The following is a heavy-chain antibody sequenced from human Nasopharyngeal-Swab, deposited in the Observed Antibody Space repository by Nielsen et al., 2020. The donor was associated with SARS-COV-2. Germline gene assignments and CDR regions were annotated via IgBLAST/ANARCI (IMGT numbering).Heavy chain of an antibody. D-gene: IGHD1-26*01. Sequence: GESLKISCKASGFTFTTYWISWVRQMPGKGLEWMGRIDPRDSYTNYSPSFQGHVTISVDKSISTAYLQWSSLKASDTAMYYCARRRAEYSGSYYGFDPWGQGTLVTVSS. CDR1: GFTFTTYW. J-gene: IGHJ5*02. CDR2: IDPRDSYT. CDR3: ARRRAEYSGSYYGFDP. V-gene: IGHV5-10-1*01.